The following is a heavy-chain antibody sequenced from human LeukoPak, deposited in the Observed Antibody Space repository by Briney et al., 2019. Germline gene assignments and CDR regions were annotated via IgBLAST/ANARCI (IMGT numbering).Heavy chain of an antibody. V-gene: IGHV4-59*01. CDR1: GGSISSYY. D-gene: IGHD3-3*01. CDR2: IYYSGST. Sequence: SETLSLTCTVSGGSISSYYWSWIRQPPGKGLEWIGYIYYSGSTNYNPSLKSRVTISVDTSKNQFSLKLSSMTAADTAVYYCARVRSTYYDFWSGYHYQFDYWGQGTLVTVSS. CDR3: ARVRSTYYDFWSGYHYQFDY. J-gene: IGHJ4*02.